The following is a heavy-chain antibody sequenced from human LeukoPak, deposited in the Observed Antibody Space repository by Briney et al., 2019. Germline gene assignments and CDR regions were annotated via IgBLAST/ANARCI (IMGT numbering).Heavy chain of an antibody. J-gene: IGHJ4*02. CDR3: ARDSVVVGIGYYFDY. V-gene: IGHV4-4*07. D-gene: IGHD2-15*01. CDR1: GGSISSYY. CDR2: IYTSGST. Sequence: SATLSLTCTVSGGSISSYYWSWIRQPAGKGLEWIGRIYTSGSTNYNPSLKSRVTMSVDTSKNQFSLKLSSVTAADTAVYYCARDSVVVGIGYYFDYWGQGTLVTVSS.